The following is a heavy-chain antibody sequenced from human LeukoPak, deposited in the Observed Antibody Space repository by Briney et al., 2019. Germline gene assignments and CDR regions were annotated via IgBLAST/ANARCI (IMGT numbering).Heavy chain of an antibody. J-gene: IGHJ4*02. D-gene: IGHD7-27*01. CDR2: ISDSGGST. Sequence: PGGSLRLSCAASGFTFPNYAMSWVRQAPGKGLEWVSLISDSGGSTWYADSVKGRFTISRDNSKNTLSLQMDSLRAEDSAVYYCAQEGPSWYYFDYWGQGTLVTVSS. CDR3: AQEGPSWYYFDY. V-gene: IGHV3-23*01. CDR1: GFTFPNYA.